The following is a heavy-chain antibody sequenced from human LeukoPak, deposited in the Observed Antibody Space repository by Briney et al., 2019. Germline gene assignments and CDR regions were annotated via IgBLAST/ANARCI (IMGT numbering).Heavy chain of an antibody. J-gene: IGHJ4*02. Sequence: GGSLRLSCTASGFTFGDYTITWIRQAPGRGLEWVGFIRNKADGGTPEYAASVKGRFTISRDDSKNIAYLQMNSLKTDDTAVYYCARDPPTRYWGQGTLVSVSS. CDR2: IRNKADGGTP. CDR3: ARDPPTRY. CDR1: GFTFGDYT. D-gene: IGHD2-15*01. V-gene: IGHV3-49*03.